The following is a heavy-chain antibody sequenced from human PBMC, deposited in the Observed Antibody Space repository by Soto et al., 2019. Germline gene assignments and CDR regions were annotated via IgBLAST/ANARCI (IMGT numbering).Heavy chain of an antibody. CDR2: ISSSGSTI. CDR1: GFTFSDYY. V-gene: IGHV3-11*01. D-gene: IGHD3-22*01. J-gene: IGHJ5*02. CDR3: ARDYYYSSGYYLNWFDP. Sequence: VGSLRLSCAASGFTFSDYYMSWIRQAPGKGLEWVSYISSSGSTIYYADSVKGRFTISRDNAKNSLYLQMNSLRAEDPAVYYCARDYYYSSGYYLNWFDPWGQGTLVTVSS.